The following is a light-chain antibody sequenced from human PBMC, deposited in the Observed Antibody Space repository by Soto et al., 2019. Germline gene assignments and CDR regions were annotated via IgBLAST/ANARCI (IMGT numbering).Light chain of an antibody. Sequence: QSVLTQPASVSGSPGQSITISCTGTSSDVGGYNFVSWHQHHPGKAPKLMIYEVSNRPSGVSNRFSASKSGNTASLTISGLQAEDEADYYCTSYTTDSTLVFGPGTQLTVL. CDR1: SSDVGGYNF. CDR2: EVS. J-gene: IGLJ1*01. CDR3: TSYTTDSTLV. V-gene: IGLV2-14*01.